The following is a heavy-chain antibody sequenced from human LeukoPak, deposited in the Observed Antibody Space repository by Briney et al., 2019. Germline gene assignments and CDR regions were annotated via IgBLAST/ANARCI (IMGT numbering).Heavy chain of an antibody. CDR1: GYTFTHYY. J-gene: IGHJ6*02. D-gene: IGHD3-16*01. CDR3: AWGPYYGMDV. Sequence: ASVNDACKASGYTFTHYYMHWVRQAPGQGLDWMEIINPSGGSTSYAQKFQGRVTMTRDTSTSTVYMELSSLRSEDTAVYYCAWGPYYGMDVWGQGTTVTVSS. CDR2: INPSGGST. V-gene: IGHV1-46*01.